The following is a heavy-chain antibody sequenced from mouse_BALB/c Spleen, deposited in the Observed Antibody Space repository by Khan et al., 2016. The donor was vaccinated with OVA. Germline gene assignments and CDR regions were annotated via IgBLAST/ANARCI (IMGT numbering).Heavy chain of an antibody. D-gene: IGHD1-1*01. CDR1: AYSITSDYA. Sequence: VQLKESGPGLVKPSQSLSLTCTVTAYSITSDYAWDWIRQFPGNKLEWMGYISYGGSTSYNPSLKSRISITRDTSKNQFFLHLNAVITEDTAKYYCARKNYYGYAMDDWGQGTSVTVSS. CDR2: ISYGGST. CDR3: ARKNYYGYAMDD. V-gene: IGHV3-2*02. J-gene: IGHJ4*01.